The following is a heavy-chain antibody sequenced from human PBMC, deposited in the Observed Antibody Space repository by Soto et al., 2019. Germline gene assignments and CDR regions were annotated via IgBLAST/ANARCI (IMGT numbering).Heavy chain of an antibody. J-gene: IGHJ4*02. V-gene: IGHV1-58*01. CDR3: APEPQLAPYYCDY. CDR1: GFTLTSFS. D-gene: IGHD6-13*01. Sequence: VKVSCKASGFTLTSFSVQWVPPARGQRREWIGRIVVGSGNTNDAQKVQERGSVTRDGSTSTAYMERSSRTSEDPAVYYGAPEPQLAPYYCDYWGQGSRVAVSS. CDR2: IVVGSGNT.